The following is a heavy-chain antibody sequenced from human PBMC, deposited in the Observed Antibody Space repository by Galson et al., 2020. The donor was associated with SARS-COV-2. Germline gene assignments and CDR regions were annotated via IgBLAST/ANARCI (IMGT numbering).Heavy chain of an antibody. J-gene: IGHJ4*02. D-gene: IGHD2-15*01. Sequence: ASVKVSCKDSGYTFTGYYMHRVRQAPAQELEWMGRINPNSGGTNYAQKFQGRVTMTRDTSISTAYMELSMLRSDDTAVYYCARDLHPVVYFAYWGQGTLVTVSS. V-gene: IGHV1-2*06. CDR1: GYTFTGYY. CDR3: ARDLHPVVYFAY. CDR2: INPNSGGT.